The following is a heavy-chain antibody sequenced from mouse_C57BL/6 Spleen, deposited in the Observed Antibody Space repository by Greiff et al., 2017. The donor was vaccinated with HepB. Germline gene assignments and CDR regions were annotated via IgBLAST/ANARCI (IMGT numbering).Heavy chain of an antibody. CDR2: IYPRSGNT. Sequence: VQLQQSGAELARPGASVKLSCKASGYTFTSYGISWVKQRTGQGLEWIGEIYPRSGNTYYNEKFKGKATLTADKSSSTAYMELRSLKSEDSAVYFCARDGNYGDWGQGTTLTVSS. CDR3: ARDGNYGD. V-gene: IGHV1-81*01. CDR1: GYTFTSYG. D-gene: IGHD2-1*01. J-gene: IGHJ2*01.